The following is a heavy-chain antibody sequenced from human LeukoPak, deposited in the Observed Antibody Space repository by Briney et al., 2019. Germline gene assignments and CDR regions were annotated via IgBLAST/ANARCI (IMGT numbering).Heavy chain of an antibody. V-gene: IGHV3-7*05. Sequence: GGSLRLSCAASGFTFSSYWMSWVRQAPGKGLEWVSNVKQDGREKYYVDSVKGRFTISGDNAKNSLYLQMNSLRAEDTAVYYCARTRTGIYQGPDYWGQGTLVTVSS. CDR2: VKQDGREK. CDR1: GFTFSSYW. D-gene: IGHD3-10*01. J-gene: IGHJ4*02. CDR3: ARTRTGIYQGPDY.